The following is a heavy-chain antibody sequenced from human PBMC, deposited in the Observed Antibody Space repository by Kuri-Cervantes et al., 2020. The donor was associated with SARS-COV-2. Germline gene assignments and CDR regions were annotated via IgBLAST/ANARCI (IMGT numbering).Heavy chain of an antibody. CDR2: TNSDGIRT. J-gene: IGHJ2*01. CDR3: AKGGVGTAGWYFDL. Sequence: ESLKTSCAAAGFPLRSHWMSWVRQAPGKGVVWVSRTNSDGIRTSYADSVKGLFTISREHAKNTLYLQLNSLGAENAAVYYWAKGGVGTAGWYFDLWGRGTLVTVSS. V-gene: IGHV3-74*01. CDR1: GFPLRSHW. D-gene: IGHD2-21*02.